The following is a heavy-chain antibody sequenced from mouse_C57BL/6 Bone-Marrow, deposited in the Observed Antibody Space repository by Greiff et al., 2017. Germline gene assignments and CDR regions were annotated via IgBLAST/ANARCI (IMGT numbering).Heavy chain of an antibody. CDR3: TTYSNPYYAMDY. CDR1: GFNIKDDY. V-gene: IGHV14-4*01. D-gene: IGHD2-5*01. J-gene: IGHJ4*01. Sequence: EVQLQQSGAELVRPGASVKLSCTASGFNIKDDYMHWVKQRPEQGLEWIGWIDPENGDTEYASKFQGKATITADTSSNTAYLPLSSLTSEDTAVYYCTTYSNPYYAMDYWGQGTSVTVSS. CDR2: IDPENGDT.